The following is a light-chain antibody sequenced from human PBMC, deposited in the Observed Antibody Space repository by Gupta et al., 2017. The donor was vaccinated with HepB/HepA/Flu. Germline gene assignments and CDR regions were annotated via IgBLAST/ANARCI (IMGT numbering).Light chain of an antibody. J-gene: IGKJ2*04. CDR2: GAS. V-gene: IGKV3-15*01. CDR3: QHRSS. Sequence: EIVMTQSPATLSVSPGERATLSCRASQSVSSNLAWYQQKPGQAPRLLIYGASTRATGIPARFSGSGSGTEVTLTISSLQSEDFAVYYCQHRSSFGQGTKLEIK. CDR1: QSVSSN.